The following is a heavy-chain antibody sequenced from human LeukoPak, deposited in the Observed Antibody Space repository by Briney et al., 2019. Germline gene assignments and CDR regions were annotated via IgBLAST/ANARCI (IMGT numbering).Heavy chain of an antibody. Sequence: GGSLRLSCAASGFTFSSYSINWVRQAPGKGLEWVSSISSSSSYIYYADSVKGRFNISRDNAKNPLYLQMNSLRAEDTAVYYCARAVLRYFDWSKGAFDIWGQGTMVTVSS. CDR1: GFTFSSYS. D-gene: IGHD3-9*01. V-gene: IGHV3-21*01. CDR2: ISSSSSYI. J-gene: IGHJ3*02. CDR3: ARAVLRYFDWSKGAFDI.